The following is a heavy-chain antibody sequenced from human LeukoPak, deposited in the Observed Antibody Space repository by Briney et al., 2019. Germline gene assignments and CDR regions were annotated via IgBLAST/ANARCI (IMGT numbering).Heavy chain of an antibody. V-gene: IGHV3-23*01. CDR2: ISGSGGST. J-gene: IGHJ4*02. CDR3: ANSLGYSYGCSFDY. D-gene: IGHD5-18*01. Sequence: PGGSLRLSCAASGFTFSSYAMSWVRQAPGKGLEWVSAISGSGGSTYYADSVKGRFTISRDNSKNTLYLQMNSLRAEDTAVYYCANSLGYSYGCSFDYWGQGTLVTVSS. CDR1: GFTFSSYA.